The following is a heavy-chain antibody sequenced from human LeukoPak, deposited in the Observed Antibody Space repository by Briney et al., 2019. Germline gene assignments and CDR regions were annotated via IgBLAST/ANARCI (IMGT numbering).Heavy chain of an antibody. CDR3: ARIGAGSSRDY. Sequence: PGGSLRLSCAASGFTFSNLAMTWIRQAPEKGLEWVSSIVGGSSTYYADSLKGRFTISRDNAKNSLYLQMNSLRAEDTAVYYCARIGAGSSRDYWGQGTLVTVSS. CDR1: GFTFSNLA. CDR2: IVGGSST. V-gene: IGHV3-21*01. J-gene: IGHJ4*02. D-gene: IGHD6-13*01.